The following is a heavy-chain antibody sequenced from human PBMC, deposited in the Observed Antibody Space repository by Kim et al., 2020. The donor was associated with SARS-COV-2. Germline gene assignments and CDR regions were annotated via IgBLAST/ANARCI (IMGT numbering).Heavy chain of an antibody. V-gene: IGHV4-34*01. CDR3: ARGSSYCGGDCYGV. CDR1: GGSFSGYY. CDR2: INHSGST. J-gene: IGHJ4*02. D-gene: IGHD2-21*02. Sequence: SETLSLTCAVYGGSFSGYYWSWIRQPPGKGLEWIGEINHSGSTNYNPSLKSRVTISVDTSKNQFSLKLSSVTAADTAVYYCARGSSYCGGDCYGVWGQGTLVTVSS.